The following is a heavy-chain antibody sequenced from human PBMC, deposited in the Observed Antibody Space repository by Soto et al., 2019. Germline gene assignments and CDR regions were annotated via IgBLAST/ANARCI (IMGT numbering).Heavy chain of an antibody. CDR3: ARQTSTIFGVVKDHYYYYRKDF. Sequence: GESLKISCKGSGYSFTSYWIGWVRQMPGKGLEWMGIIYPGDSDTRYSPSFQGQVTISADKSISTAYLQWSSLKATDTALYYCARQTSTIFGVVKDHYYYYRKDFWGQGTTVIGSS. J-gene: IGHJ6*02. V-gene: IGHV5-51*01. CDR2: IYPGDSDT. CDR1: GYSFTSYW. D-gene: IGHD3-3*01.